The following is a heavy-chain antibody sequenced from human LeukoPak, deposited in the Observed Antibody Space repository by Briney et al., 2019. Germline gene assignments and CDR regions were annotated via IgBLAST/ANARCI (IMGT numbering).Heavy chain of an antibody. CDR1: GYTFTSYD. CDR3: ARILTRSTVTRFGY. V-gene: IGHV1-8*01. CDR2: MNPNSGNT. Sequence: ASVKVSCKASGYTFTSYDINWVRQDTGQGLEWMGWMNPNSGNTGYAQKFQGRVTMTRNTSISTAYMELSSLRSEDTAVYYCARILTRSTVTRFGYWGQGTLVTVSS. D-gene: IGHD4-17*01. J-gene: IGHJ4*02.